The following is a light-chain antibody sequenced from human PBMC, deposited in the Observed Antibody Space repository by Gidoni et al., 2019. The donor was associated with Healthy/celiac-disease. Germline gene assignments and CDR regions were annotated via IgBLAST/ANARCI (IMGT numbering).Light chain of an antibody. J-gene: IGKJ2*01. V-gene: IGKV1-5*01. CDR2: DAS. CDR1: QSISSW. Sequence: GDRVTITCRASQSISSWLAWYQHKPGKAPKLLIYDASSLESGVPSWFSGSGSGTEFTLSISSLQPDDFATYYCQQYNSYPYTFGQGTKLEIK. CDR3: QQYNSYPYT.